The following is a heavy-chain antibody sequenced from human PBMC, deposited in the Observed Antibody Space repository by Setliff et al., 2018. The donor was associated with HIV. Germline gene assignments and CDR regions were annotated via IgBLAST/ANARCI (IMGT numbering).Heavy chain of an antibody. CDR2: IYYSGST. J-gene: IGHJ4*02. Sequence: SETLSLTCTVSGVSTSSSHYYWGWIRQPPGKGLEWIGYIYYSGSTYYNPSLKSRVTISVDTSKNLFSLNLSPVTAADTAVYYWARFNVAAAATDYWGQGTLVTVSS. CDR1: GVSTSSSHYY. CDR3: ARFNVAAAATDY. D-gene: IGHD6-13*01. V-gene: IGHV4-39*02.